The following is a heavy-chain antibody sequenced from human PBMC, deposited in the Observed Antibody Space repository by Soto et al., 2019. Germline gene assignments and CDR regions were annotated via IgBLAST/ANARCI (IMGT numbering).Heavy chain of an antibody. V-gene: IGHV3-21*01. CDR3: ARREGYSDGYYYYYYMDV. Sequence: GGSLRLSCAASGFTFSSYSMNWVRQAPGKGLEWVSSISSSSSYIYYADSVKGRFTISRDNAKNSLYLQMNSLRAEDTAVYYCARREGYSDGYYYYYYMDVWGKGTTVTVS. CDR1: GFTFSSYS. D-gene: IGHD5-18*01. CDR2: ISSSSSYI. J-gene: IGHJ6*03.